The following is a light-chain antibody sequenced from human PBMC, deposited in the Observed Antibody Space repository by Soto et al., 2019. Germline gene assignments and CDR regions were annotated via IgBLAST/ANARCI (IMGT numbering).Light chain of an antibody. Sequence: DIQMTQSPSTLSASVGNRVTITCRASQSISSWLAWYQQKPGKAPKRLIFGASSLQSGVPSRFSGSGSGTEFTLTISSLQPEDFAIYYCLQHNSYPLTFGGGTKVEIK. CDR3: LQHNSYPLT. CDR2: GAS. CDR1: QSISSW. V-gene: IGKV1-5*01. J-gene: IGKJ4*01.